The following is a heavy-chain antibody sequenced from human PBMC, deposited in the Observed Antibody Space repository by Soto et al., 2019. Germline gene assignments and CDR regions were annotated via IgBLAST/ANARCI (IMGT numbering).Heavy chain of an antibody. Sequence: SVKVSCKASGGTFSSYAISWVRQAPGQGLEWMGGIIPIFGTANYAQKFQGRVTITADESTSTAYMELSSLRSEDTAVYYCARGGGSYSYGPNYGMDVWGQGTTVTVSS. J-gene: IGHJ6*02. CDR2: IIPIFGTA. V-gene: IGHV1-69*13. D-gene: IGHD5-18*01. CDR1: GGTFSSYA. CDR3: ARGGGSYSYGPNYGMDV.